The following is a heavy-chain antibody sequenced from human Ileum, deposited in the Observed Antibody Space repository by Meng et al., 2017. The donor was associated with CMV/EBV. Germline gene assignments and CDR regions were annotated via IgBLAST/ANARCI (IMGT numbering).Heavy chain of an antibody. CDR2: VHNSGST. Sequence: SETLSLTCTISGGSISIFYWHWIRQPPGKGLEWIGFVHNSGSTNYNPSLESRVTMSVDTSKNQFSLRLMSVTAADTAVYYCAREYSSFDYWGQGALVTVSS. J-gene: IGHJ4*02. CDR1: GGSISIFY. D-gene: IGHD6-13*01. CDR3: AREYSSFDY. V-gene: IGHV4-59*01.